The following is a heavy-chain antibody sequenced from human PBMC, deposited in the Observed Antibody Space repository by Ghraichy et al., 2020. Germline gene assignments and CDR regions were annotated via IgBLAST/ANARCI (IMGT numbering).Heavy chain of an antibody. Sequence: ASVKVSCKASGYTFTGYYMHWVRQAPGQGLEWMGWINPNSGGTNYAQKFQGWVTMTRDTSISTAYMELSRLRSDDTAVYYCARGLDGEYFGYYGMDVWGQGTTVTVSS. V-gene: IGHV1-2*04. J-gene: IGHJ6*02. CDR3: ARGLDGEYFGYYGMDV. D-gene: IGHD4-17*01. CDR1: GYTFTGYY. CDR2: INPNSGGT.